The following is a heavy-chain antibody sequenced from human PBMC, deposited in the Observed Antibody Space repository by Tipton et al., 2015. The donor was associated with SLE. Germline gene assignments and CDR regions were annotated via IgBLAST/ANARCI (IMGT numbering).Heavy chain of an antibody. J-gene: IGHJ3*02. CDR2: INPSGGST. CDR1: GYTFTSYY. CDR3: AREGSSPDDAFDI. D-gene: IGHD6-6*01. Sequence: QSGAEVKKPGASVKVSCKASGYTFTSYYMHWVRQAPGQGLEWMGIINPSGGSTSYAQKFQDRVTMTRDTSISTAYMELSRLRSDDTAVYYCAREGSSPDDAFDIWGQGTMVTISS. V-gene: IGHV1-46*01.